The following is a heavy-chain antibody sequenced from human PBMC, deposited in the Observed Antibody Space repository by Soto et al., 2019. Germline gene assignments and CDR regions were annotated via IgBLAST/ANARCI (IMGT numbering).Heavy chain of an antibody. D-gene: IGHD2-21*02. CDR3: ARGGHVVVVTAAFDY. CDR2: VNPSGGHT. Sequence: QVQLMQSGAEVKKPGASVKVSCKASGDTFTNYYIHWVRQAPGQGLEWMGTVNPSGGHTTYSQNFLSRVTRTRDKSTSTLYMELTSLTSDDTAVYYCARGGHVVVVTAAFDYWGQGTLVTVSS. J-gene: IGHJ4*02. CDR1: GDTFTNYY. V-gene: IGHV1-46*01.